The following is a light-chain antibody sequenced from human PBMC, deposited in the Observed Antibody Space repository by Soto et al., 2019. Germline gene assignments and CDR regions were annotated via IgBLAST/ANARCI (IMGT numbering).Light chain of an antibody. CDR2: GVS. V-gene: IGLV2-14*01. CDR3: SSSTRSNPLV. Sequence: QSVLTQPASVSASPGQSITISCTGGKNDIGSSDYVSWYQQHPGKAPKLIIYGVSNRPSGTSDRFSGSKSGNTASLTISGLQADDEADYYCSSSTRSNPLVFGGGTKLTVL. CDR1: KNDIGSSDY. J-gene: IGLJ3*02.